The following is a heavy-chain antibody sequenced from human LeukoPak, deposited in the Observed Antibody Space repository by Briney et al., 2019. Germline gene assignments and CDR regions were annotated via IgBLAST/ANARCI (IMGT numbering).Heavy chain of an antibody. V-gene: IGHV1-2*02. J-gene: IGHJ4*02. D-gene: IGHD3-10*01. CDR3: SGRYGPGPV. CDR2: ILPDGRDT. Sequence: ASVKVSCKASGYTFAAHHIHRVRQAPGQGLEWMGWILPDGRDTKYSQKFQDRMTLTTDTSTNTAYMELSRLKPDDTAVYYCSGRYGPGPVWGQGTLISASP. CDR1: GYTFAAHH.